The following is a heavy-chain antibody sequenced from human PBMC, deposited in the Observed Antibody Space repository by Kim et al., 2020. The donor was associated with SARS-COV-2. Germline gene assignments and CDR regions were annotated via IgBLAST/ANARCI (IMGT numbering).Heavy chain of an antibody. CDR1: GFTFSDYW. CDR3: ARGSNGWDGIDY. J-gene: IGHJ4*02. Sequence: GGSLRHSCAASGFTFSDYWMHWVRQDPGKGLVWVSRINPDGRSTTYADSVRGRFTISRDNAGNTLDLQMVSLRAEDTAVYYCARGSNGWDGIDYWGQGIQVTVST. D-gene: IGHD6-19*01. V-gene: IGHV3-74*01. CDR2: INPDGRST.